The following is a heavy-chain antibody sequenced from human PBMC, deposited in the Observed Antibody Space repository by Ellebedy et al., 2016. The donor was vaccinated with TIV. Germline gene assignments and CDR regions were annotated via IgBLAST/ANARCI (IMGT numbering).Heavy chain of an antibody. Sequence: AASVKVSCKASGYIFTSYGISWVRQAPGQGLEWMGWISAYNGNTNYAQKFQGRVTVTTDTSTSTAYMELRSLRSDDTAVYYCARAGSVGASEDFQQWGQGTLVTVSS. V-gene: IGHV1-18*04. CDR3: ARAGSVGASEDFQQ. J-gene: IGHJ1*01. D-gene: IGHD1-26*01. CDR1: GYIFTSYG. CDR2: ISAYNGNT.